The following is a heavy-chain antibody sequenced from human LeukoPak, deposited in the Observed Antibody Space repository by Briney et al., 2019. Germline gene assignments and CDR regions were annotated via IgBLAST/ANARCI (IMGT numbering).Heavy chain of an antibody. CDR3: ARDRRGYCSSTSCFTDAFDI. D-gene: IGHD2-2*02. CDR2: IKQDGSEK. Sequence: QPGGSLRLSCAASGFTFSSYWMSWVRQAPGKGLEWVANIKQDGSEKYYVDSVKGRFTISRDNAKNPLYLQMNSLRAEDTAVYYCARDRRGYCSSTSCFTDAFDIWGQGTMVTVSS. J-gene: IGHJ3*02. CDR1: GFTFSSYW. V-gene: IGHV3-7*01.